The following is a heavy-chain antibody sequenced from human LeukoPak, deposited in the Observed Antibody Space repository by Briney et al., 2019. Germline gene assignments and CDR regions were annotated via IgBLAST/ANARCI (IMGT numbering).Heavy chain of an antibody. D-gene: IGHD3-3*01. CDR1: GFTFSNAW. Sequence: GGSLRLSCAASGFTFSNAWMSWVRQAPGKGLEWVGRIKSKTDGGTTDYAAPVKGRFTISRDDSKNTLYLQMNSLKTEDTAVYYCTARFLELLGWFDPWGQGTLVTVSS. CDR3: TARFLELLGWFDP. J-gene: IGHJ5*02. CDR2: IKSKTDGGTT. V-gene: IGHV3-15*01.